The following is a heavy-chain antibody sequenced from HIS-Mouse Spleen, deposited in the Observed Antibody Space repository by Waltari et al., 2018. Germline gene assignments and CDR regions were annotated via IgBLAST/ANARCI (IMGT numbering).Heavy chain of an antibody. CDR3: AREIPYSSSWYDWYFDL. CDR2: IYYSGST. V-gene: IGHV4-39*07. J-gene: IGHJ2*01. D-gene: IGHD6-13*01. CDR1: GGSISRSSYY. Sequence: QLQLQESGPGLVKPSETLSLTCTVSGGSISRSSYYWGWIRQPPGKGLEWIGSIYYSGSTYYNPSLKSRVTISVDTSKNQFSLKLSSVTAADKAVYYCAREIPYSSSWYDWYFDLWGRGTLVTVSS.